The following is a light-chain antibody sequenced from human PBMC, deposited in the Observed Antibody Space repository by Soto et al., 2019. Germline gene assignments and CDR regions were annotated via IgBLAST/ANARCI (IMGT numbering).Light chain of an antibody. V-gene: IGKV3-15*01. CDR3: QQYNNWPPIT. CDR1: QSVSSN. J-gene: IGKJ5*01. CDR2: GAS. Sequence: EIATTQTPATLSVSLGQRSTRSCGASQSVSSNLAWYQQKPGQAPRLLIYGASTRATGIPARFSGSGSGTEFTLTISSLQSEDFAVYYRQQYNNWPPITFGQGTRLEIK.